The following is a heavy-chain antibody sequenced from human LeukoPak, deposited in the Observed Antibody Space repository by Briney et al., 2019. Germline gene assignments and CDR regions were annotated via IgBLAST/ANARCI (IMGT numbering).Heavy chain of an antibody. CDR1: GGSLSSYS. D-gene: IGHD2-15*01. CDR2: IYYSGTT. V-gene: IGHV4-59*01. Sequence: SETLSLTCTVSGGSLSSYSWSWIRQPPGKGLEWIGYIYYSGTTNYNPSLKSRVTISVDTSKNQFSLKLSSVTAADTAVYFCARVPAPWCYYMDVWGKGTTVTVSS. CDR3: ARVPAPWCYYMDV. J-gene: IGHJ6*03.